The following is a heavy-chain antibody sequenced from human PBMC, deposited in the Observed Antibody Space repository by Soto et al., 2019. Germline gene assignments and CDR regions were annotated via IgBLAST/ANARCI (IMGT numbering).Heavy chain of an antibody. V-gene: IGHV4-30-4*01. CDR2: IYFTGST. CDR1: NGSIKTDNYY. J-gene: IGHJ5*02. D-gene: IGHD3-9*01. CDR3: ARTLRYCIGNTCYLFDP. Sequence: SETLSLTCTVSNGSIKTDNYYWGWIRQPPGKGLEWIGYIYFTGSTYYNPSLKSRVSMSIDTSQNQFSLKLTSVTAADTAVYYCARTLRYCIGNTCYLFDPWGQGKMVTGSS.